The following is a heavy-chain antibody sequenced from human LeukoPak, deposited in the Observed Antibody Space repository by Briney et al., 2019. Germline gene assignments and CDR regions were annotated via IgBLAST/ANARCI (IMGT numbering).Heavy chain of an antibody. CDR2: ISGSGGRT. J-gene: IGHJ4*02. CDR3: AKLLSNSGRFLY. CDR1: GFTVSNYG. Sequence: GGSLRLSCAASGFTVSNYGMTWVRQAPGKGLEWVSGISGSGGRTYYADSVKGRFAVSRDNSKNTLYLQMNSLRAEDTAVYYCAKLLSNSGRFLYWGQGTLVTVSS. V-gene: IGHV3-23*01. D-gene: IGHD4-23*01.